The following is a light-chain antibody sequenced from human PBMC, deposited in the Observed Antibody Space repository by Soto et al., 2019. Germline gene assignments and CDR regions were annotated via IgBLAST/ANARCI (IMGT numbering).Light chain of an antibody. CDR2: KAS. CDR1: QGISNW. CDR3: QQYNDLST. Sequence: DIQMTQSPSILSASVGDRVTITCRASQGISNWLAWYQQKPGRAPKTLIYKASSLESGVPSRFSGSGSGTEFTLAISSLQPEDFATYYCQQYNDLSTFGGGTKVDIK. J-gene: IGKJ4*01. V-gene: IGKV1-5*03.